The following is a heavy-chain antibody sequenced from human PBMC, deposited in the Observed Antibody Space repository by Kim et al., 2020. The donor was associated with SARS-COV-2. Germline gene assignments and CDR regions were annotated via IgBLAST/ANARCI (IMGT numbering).Heavy chain of an antibody. CDR3: ARRGETYYYDSSGYSLAFDI. J-gene: IGHJ3*02. CDR1: GYSFTSYW. D-gene: IGHD3-22*01. V-gene: IGHV5-51*01. CDR2: IYPGDSDT. Sequence: GESLKISCKGSGYSFTSYWIGWVRQMPGKGLEWMGIIYPGDSDTRYSPSFQGQVTISADKSISTAYLQWSSLKASDTAMYYCARRGETYYYDSSGYSLAFDIWGQGTMVTVSS.